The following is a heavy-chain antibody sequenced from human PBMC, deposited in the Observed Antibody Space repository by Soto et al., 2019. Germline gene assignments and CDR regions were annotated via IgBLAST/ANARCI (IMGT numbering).Heavy chain of an antibody. D-gene: IGHD6-19*01. V-gene: IGHV3-49*03. Sequence: LRLSCTASGFTFGDYAMSWFRQAPGKGLEWVGFIRSKAYGGTTEYAASVKGRFTISRDDSKSIAYLQMNSLKTEDTAVYYCTREGGWYEVYYYGMDVWGQGTTVTVSS. CDR1: GFTFGDYA. CDR2: IRSKAYGGTT. CDR3: TREGGWYEVYYYGMDV. J-gene: IGHJ6*02.